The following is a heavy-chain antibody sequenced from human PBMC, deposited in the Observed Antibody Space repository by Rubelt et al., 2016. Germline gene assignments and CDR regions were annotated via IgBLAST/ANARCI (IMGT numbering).Heavy chain of an antibody. CDR3: ARHYSSTWANWFDP. J-gene: IGHJ5*02. CDR2: IYYSGRT. D-gene: IGHD6-13*01. Sequence: GKGLEWIGYIYYSGRTNYNPSLKSRVTISVDTSKNQFSLKLSSVTAADTAVYYCARHYSSTWANWFDPWGQGTLVTVSP. V-gene: IGHV4-59*08.